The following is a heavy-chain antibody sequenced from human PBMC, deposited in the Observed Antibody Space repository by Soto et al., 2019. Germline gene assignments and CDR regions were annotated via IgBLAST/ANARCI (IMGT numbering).Heavy chain of an antibody. D-gene: IGHD3-3*01. CDR1: GFTLSSYG. V-gene: IGHV3-30*18. CDR2: ISYDGSNK. CDR3: AKEGGYYDFWSGYYSAYYYYGMDV. Sequence: GGSLRLSCAASGFTLSSYGMHWVRQAPGKGLEWVAVISYDGSNKYYADSVKGRFTISRDNSKNTLYLQMNSLRAEDTAVYYCAKEGGYYDFWSGYYSAYYYYGMDVWGQGTTVTVSS. J-gene: IGHJ6*02.